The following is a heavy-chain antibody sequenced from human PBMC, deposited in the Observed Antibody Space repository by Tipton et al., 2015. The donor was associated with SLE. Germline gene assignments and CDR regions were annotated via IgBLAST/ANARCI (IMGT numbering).Heavy chain of an antibody. CDR1: GYTFASYD. D-gene: IGHD2-2*01. Sequence: QVQLVQSGSELREPGASVKVSCKASGYTFASYDINWVRQATGQGLEWMGWMNPNSGNIGFARKFQGRVTMTRNTSISTAYMELSSLRAEDTAVYYCVKGFSPDIVVVPSAMTGGFEYWGQGTLVTVSS. V-gene: IGHV1-8*01. J-gene: IGHJ4*02. CDR3: VKGFSPDIVVVPSAMTGGFEY. CDR2: MNPNSGNI.